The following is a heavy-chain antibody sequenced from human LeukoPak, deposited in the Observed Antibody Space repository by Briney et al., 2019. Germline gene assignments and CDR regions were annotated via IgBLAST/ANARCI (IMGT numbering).Heavy chain of an antibody. CDR2: IASDGSST. J-gene: IGHJ4*02. Sequence: GGSLRLSCVGSGFTFKNFAMNWVRQAPGKGLVWVSRIASDGSSTTYADSVKGRFSISRDNAKNTLYLQMNSLRVEDTAVYYCARGRPHGNDYWGQGTLVTVSS. CDR1: GFTFKNFA. D-gene: IGHD4-23*01. V-gene: IGHV3-74*01. CDR3: ARGRPHGNDY.